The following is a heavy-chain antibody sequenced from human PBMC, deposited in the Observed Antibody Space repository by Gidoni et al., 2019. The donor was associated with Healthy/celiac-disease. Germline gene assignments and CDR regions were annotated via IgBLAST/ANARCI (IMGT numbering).Heavy chain of an antibody. D-gene: IGHD6-6*01. J-gene: IGHJ1*01. CDR2: INQDGSDI. CDR3: GRLAEYFQD. CDR1: GFTFSRYW. V-gene: IGHV3-7*01. Sequence: EVQLVESGGGLVQPGGSVRLSCAARGFTFSRYWMSWVRQAPGKGLEWVANINQDGSDIYFVDSAKGRFTISRDNGKISLYLQMNTLRAEDTAVYYCGRLAEYFQDWGQGTLVTVSS.